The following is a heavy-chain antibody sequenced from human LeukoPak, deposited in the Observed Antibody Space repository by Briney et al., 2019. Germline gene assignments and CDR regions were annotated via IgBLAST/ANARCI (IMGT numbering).Heavy chain of an antibody. CDR3: ARDPAVAGSYYYYYAMDV. CDR2: IYSSGRT. J-gene: IGHJ6*02. Sequence: PSETLSLTCTVSGGSISNYYWTWIRQPAGKGPEWIGRIYSSGRTNYNPSLKSRVTMSVDTSKNQFSLKLSSVTAADTAVYYCARDPAVAGSYYYYYAMDVWGQGTTVTVSS. V-gene: IGHV4-4*07. D-gene: IGHD6-19*01. CDR1: GGSISNYY.